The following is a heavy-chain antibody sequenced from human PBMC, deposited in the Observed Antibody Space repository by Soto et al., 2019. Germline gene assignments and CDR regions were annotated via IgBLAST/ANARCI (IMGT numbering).Heavy chain of an antibody. Sequence: ESGGGLVQPGRSLRLSCAASGFTFDDYAMHWVRQAPGKGLEWVSGISWNSGGIGYAESVKGRFTISRDNAKNSLYLQMNSLRAEDTALYYCGKDIESVTRGGTLQYWGQGTLVTVSS. CDR3: GKDIESVTRGGTLQY. CDR1: GFTFDDYA. D-gene: IGHD4-17*01. V-gene: IGHV3-9*01. J-gene: IGHJ4*02. CDR2: ISWNSGGI.